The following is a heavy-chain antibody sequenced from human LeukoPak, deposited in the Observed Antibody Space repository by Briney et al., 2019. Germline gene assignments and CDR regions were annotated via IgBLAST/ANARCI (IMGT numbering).Heavy chain of an antibody. CDR2: INYNGNT. CDR3: ARLVLSYGNAFDH. V-gene: IGHV4-39*02. J-gene: IGHJ4*02. CDR1: SDSISGSDYY. D-gene: IGHD3-10*01. Sequence: PSETLSLTCTVSSDSISGSDYYWCWLRQPPGKGLEWIGSINYNGNTYYASSLKSRVTISVDTSKNHFSLRLSSVTAADTAVYYCARLVLSYGNAFDHWGQGTLVTASS.